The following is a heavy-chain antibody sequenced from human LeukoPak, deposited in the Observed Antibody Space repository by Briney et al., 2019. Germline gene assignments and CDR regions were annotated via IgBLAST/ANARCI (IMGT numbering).Heavy chain of an antibody. D-gene: IGHD3-10*01. Sequence: SGTLSLTCAVSGGSISSSNWWSWVRQPPGKGLEWIGEIYHSGSTNYNPSLKGRVTISVDKSKNQFSLKLSSVTAADTAVYYCARVRPSGWYYYYGMDVWGQGTTVTVSS. CDR3: ARVRPSGWYYYYGMDV. V-gene: IGHV4-4*02. CDR1: GGSISSSNW. J-gene: IGHJ6*02. CDR2: IYHSGST.